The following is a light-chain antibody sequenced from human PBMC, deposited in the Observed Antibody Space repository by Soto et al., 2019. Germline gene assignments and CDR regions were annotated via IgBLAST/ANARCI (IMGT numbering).Light chain of an antibody. CDR3: SSYAGSNNLYV. J-gene: IGLJ1*01. V-gene: IGLV2-8*01. CDR2: EVS. Sequence: QSVLTQPPSASGSPGQSVTISCTGTSSDVGGYNYVSWYQHHPGKAPKLMIYEVSRRPSGVPDRFSGSKSGNTASLTVSGLQAEDEADYYCSSYAGSNNLYVFGTGTKATVL. CDR1: SSDVGGYNY.